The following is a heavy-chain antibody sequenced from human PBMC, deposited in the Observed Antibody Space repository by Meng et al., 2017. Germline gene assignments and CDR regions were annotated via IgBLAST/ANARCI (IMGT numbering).Heavy chain of an antibody. D-gene: IGHD6-13*01. CDR3: ARDSDSSSWYDYFGY. CDR2: IIPIFGTA. J-gene: IGHJ4*02. V-gene: IGHV1-69*01. CDR1: GGTFSGYA. Sequence: QVELAEAGAEEQKPGASVKVTCKASGGTFSGYAISWVGQAPGQGLEWMGGIIPIFGTANYAQKFQGRVTITADESTSTAYMELSSLRSEDTAVYYCARDSDSSSWYDYFGYWGQGTLVTVSS.